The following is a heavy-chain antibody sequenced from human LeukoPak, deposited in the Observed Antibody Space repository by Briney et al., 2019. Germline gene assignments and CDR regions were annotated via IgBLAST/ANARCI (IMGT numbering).Heavy chain of an antibody. Sequence: SETLSLTCTVSGGSISSYYWSWIRQPAGKGLEWVGRIYTSGSTNYNPSLKSRVTMSVDTSKNQFSLKLSSVTAADTAVYYCAREDYRNYKYGMDVWGQGTTVTVSS. V-gene: IGHV4-4*07. D-gene: IGHD3-16*02. J-gene: IGHJ6*02. CDR2: IYTSGST. CDR3: AREDYRNYKYGMDV. CDR1: GGSISSYY.